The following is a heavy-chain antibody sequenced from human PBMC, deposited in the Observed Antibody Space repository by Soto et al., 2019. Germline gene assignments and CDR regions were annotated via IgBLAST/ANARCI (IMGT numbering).Heavy chain of an antibody. CDR2: ISHTGSP. J-gene: IGHJ4*02. CDR1: GGSISNSDYF. CDR3: ASQLESTTYFDY. V-gene: IGHV4-39*01. D-gene: IGHD1-1*01. Sequence: SETLSLTCTVSGGSISNSDYFWAWMRQPPGKGLEWVGTISHTGSPRYNPSLKSRVTISVDTSKNQFSLRLPSVTAADTAVFYWASQLESTTYFDYWGRGTLVNVSS.